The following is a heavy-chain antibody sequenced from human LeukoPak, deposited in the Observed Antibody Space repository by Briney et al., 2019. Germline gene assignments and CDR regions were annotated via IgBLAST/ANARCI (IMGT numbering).Heavy chain of an antibody. Sequence: GGSLRLSCAASGFTFSSYSMNWVRQAPGKGLEWVSSISSSSSYIYYADSVKGRFTISRDNAKNSLYLQMNSLRAEDTAVYYCARKPHYDILTGYNDYWGQGTLVTVSS. CDR2: ISSSSSYI. CDR1: GFTFSSYS. CDR3: ARKPHYDILTGYNDY. J-gene: IGHJ4*02. V-gene: IGHV3-21*01. D-gene: IGHD3-9*01.